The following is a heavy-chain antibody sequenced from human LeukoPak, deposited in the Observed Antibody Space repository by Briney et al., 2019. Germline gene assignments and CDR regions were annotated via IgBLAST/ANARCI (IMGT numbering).Heavy chain of an antibody. V-gene: IGHV3-23*01. CDR1: GFTFSSYG. CDR3: AKKAAPGEYFDY. J-gene: IGHJ4*02. CDR2: ISGSGGST. Sequence: GSLRLSCAASGFTFSSYGMSWVRQAPGKGREWVSAISGSGGSTYYADSVKGRFTISRDNSKNTLYLQMNSLRAEDTAVYYCAKKAAPGEYFDYWGQGTLVTVS. D-gene: IGHD6-13*01.